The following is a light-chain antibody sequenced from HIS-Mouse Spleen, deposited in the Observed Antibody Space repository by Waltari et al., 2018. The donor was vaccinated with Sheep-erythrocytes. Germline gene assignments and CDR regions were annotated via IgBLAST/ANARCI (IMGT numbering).Light chain of an antibody. Sequence: SYELTQPPSVSVSPGQTASIPCSGHNLGENYACWYQQKPGQSPVLVIYQDSKRPSGIPERFSGSNSGNTATLTISGTQAMDEADYYCQAWDSSTAWVFGGGTKLTVL. V-gene: IGLV3-1*01. CDR1: NLGENY. J-gene: IGLJ3*02. CDR3: QAWDSSTAWV. CDR2: QDS.